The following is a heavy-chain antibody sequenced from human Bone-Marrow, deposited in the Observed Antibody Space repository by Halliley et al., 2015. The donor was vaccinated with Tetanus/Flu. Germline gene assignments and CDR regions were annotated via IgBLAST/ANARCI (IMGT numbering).Heavy chain of an antibody. CDR2: IRNKANSYTT. V-gene: IGHV3-72*01. J-gene: IGHJ6*02. Sequence: RIRNKANSYTTEYGASVKGRFTISRDDSKNSLYLQMNGLKTEDTAVYYCARAVRSYYYGVDAWGQGTTVTVSS. CDR3: ARAVRSYYYGVDA. D-gene: IGHD6-6*01.